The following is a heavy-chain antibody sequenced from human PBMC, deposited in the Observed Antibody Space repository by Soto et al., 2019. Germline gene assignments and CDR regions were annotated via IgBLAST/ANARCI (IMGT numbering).Heavy chain of an antibody. V-gene: IGHV4-34*01. D-gene: IGHD6-19*01. CDR1: GGSFSGYY. J-gene: IGHJ6*02. CDR2: INHSGST. Sequence: SETLSLTCAVYGGSFSGYYWSWIRQPPGKGLEWIGEINHSGSTNYNPSLKSRVTISVDTSKNQFSLKLSSVTAADTAVYYCARGRGAVAGTSYYYYGMDVWGQGTTVTVSS. CDR3: ARGRGAVAGTSYYYYGMDV.